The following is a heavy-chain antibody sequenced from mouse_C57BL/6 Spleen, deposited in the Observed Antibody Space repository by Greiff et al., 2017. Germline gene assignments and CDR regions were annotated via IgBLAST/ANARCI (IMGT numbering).Heavy chain of an antibody. CDR3: ARTIYDYDWYFDV. D-gene: IGHD2-4*01. CDR2: IDPSDSET. J-gene: IGHJ1*03. Sequence: VQLQQPGAELVRPGSSVKLSCKASGYTFTSYWMHWVKQRPIQGLEWIGNIDPSDSETHYNQKFKDKATLTVDKSSSTAYMQLSSLTSEDSAVYYCARTIYDYDWYFDVWGTGTTGTVSS. V-gene: IGHV1-52*01. CDR1: GYTFTSYW.